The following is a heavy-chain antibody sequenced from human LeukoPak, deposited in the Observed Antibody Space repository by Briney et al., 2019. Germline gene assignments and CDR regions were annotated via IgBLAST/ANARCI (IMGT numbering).Heavy chain of an antibody. J-gene: IGHJ5*02. D-gene: IGHD4-17*01. CDR1: GGTFSSYA. V-gene: IGHV1-69*04. CDR2: IIPILGIA. CDR3: ARDRHGDYGFGWFDP. Sequence: SVKVSCKASGGTFSSYAISWVRQAPGQGLEWMGRIIPILGIANYAQKFQGRVTITADKSTSTAYMELSSLTSEDTAVYYCARDRHGDYGFGWFDPWGQGTLVTVSS.